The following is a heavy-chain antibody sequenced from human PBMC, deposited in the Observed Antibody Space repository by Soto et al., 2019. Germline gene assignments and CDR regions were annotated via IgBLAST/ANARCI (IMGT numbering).Heavy chain of an antibody. J-gene: IGHJ4*02. D-gene: IGHD4-17*01. Sequence: PGGSLRLSCASSGFTFSNYAMSLVRQAPGKGLEWVSTISGSGDNTDYVDSVKGRFTISRDNSKNTLYLQMNSLRAEDTAVYYCAKDPLTVTPYFDYWGQGTLVTVSS. CDR2: ISGSGDNT. CDR1: GFTFSNYA. CDR3: AKDPLTVTPYFDY. V-gene: IGHV3-23*01.